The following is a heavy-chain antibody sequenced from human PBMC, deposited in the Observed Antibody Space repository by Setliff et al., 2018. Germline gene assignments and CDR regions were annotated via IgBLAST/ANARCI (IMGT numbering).Heavy chain of an antibody. J-gene: IGHJ6*02. CDR1: GYSFTSYW. Sequence: TGESLKISCKGSGYSFTSYWIGWVRQMPGKGLEWMGIIYPGDSDTRYSPSFQGQVTISADKSISTAYLQWSSLKASDTAMYYCARVGQQLVYYYYGMDVWGQGTTGTVSS. D-gene: IGHD6-13*01. CDR3: ARVGQQLVYYYYGMDV. CDR2: IYPGDSDT. V-gene: IGHV5-51*01.